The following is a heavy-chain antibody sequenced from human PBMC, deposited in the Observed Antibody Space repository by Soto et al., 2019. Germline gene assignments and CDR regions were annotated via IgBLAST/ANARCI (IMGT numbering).Heavy chain of an antibody. CDR3: ASSGWTDAFHI. Sequence: GGSLRLSCAASGFTFSDYYMSWIRQARGKGLEWVSYISSSGSTIYYADSVKGRFTISRDNAKNSLYLQMNSLRAEDTAVYYCASSGWTDAFHIWGQGTMVTVSS. CDR1: GFTFSDYY. J-gene: IGHJ3*02. CDR2: ISSSGSTI. D-gene: IGHD6-19*01. V-gene: IGHV3-11*01.